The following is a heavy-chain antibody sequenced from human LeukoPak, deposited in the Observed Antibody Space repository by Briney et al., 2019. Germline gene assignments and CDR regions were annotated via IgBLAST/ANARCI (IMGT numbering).Heavy chain of an antibody. D-gene: IGHD5-18*01. V-gene: IGHV1-2*02. J-gene: IGHJ3*02. CDR2: INPKSGAT. CDR1: GYSFSDFY. CDR3: ARDYSDGYNRRDAFDI. Sequence: ASVRVSCKASGYSFSDFYIHWVRQAPGQGLECMGWINPKSGATTYAERFRGRVTMTRDTSFNTVYLELGSLHTDDTAVFYCARDYSDGYNRRDAFDIWGQGTTLIVSS.